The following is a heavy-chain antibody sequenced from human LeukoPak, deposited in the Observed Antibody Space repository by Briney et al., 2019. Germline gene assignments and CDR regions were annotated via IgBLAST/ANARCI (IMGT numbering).Heavy chain of an antibody. CDR3: ARVLSGSNFDY. J-gene: IGHJ4*02. D-gene: IGHD3-22*01. CDR2: IFHSGGT. V-gene: IGHV4-4*02. CDR1: GGSINSNNW. Sequence: SGTLSLTCAVSGGSINSNNWWSWVRQPPEKGLEWIGEIFHSGGTNYNPSLKSRVTISVDKPKNQFSLKLSSVTAADTAVYYCARVLSGSNFDYWGQGTLVTVSS.